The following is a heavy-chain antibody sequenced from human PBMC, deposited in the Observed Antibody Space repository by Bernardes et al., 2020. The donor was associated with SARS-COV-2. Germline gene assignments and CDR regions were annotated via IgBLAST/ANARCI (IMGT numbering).Heavy chain of an antibody. CDR1: GFTFSTYS. CDR2: ISSTSSTV. V-gene: IGHV3-48*01. J-gene: IGHJ4*02. D-gene: IGHD3-22*01. CDR3: ARDYFDTYGFSY. Sequence: VWSLRRSCAASGFTFSTYSMNWVRQAPGKGLEWLSYISSTSSTVYYADSVKGRFTISRDNAKNSLYLQMNSLRAEDTAVYYCARDYFDTYGFSYWGQGTLVTVSS.